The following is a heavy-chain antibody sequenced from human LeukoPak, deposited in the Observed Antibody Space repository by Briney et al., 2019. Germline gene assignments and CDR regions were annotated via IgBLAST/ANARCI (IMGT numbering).Heavy chain of an antibody. CDR3: ARGLGLLWFGELLQ. V-gene: IGHV4-34*01. Sequence: SETLSLTCAVYGGSFSGYYWSWIRQPPGKGLEWIGEINHSGSTNYNPSLKSRVTISVDTSRNQFSLKLSSVTAADTAVYYCARGLGLLWFGELLQWGRGTLVTVSS. CDR2: INHSGST. J-gene: IGHJ4*02. CDR1: GGSFSGYY. D-gene: IGHD3-10*01.